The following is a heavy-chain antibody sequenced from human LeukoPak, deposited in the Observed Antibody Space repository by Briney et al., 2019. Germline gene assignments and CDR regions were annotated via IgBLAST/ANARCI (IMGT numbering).Heavy chain of an antibody. CDR3: TTGESMVGSTIHIRWAD. V-gene: IGHV3-15*01. J-gene: IGHJ4*02. CDR1: GFTFSNAW. D-gene: IGHD1-26*01. Sequence: GGSLRLSCAASGFTFSNAWMSWVRQAPGKGLEWVGRIKSKTAGGTIDYAAPVKGRFTISRDDSKNTLYLQMNSLKTEDTAVYYCTTGESMVGSTIHIRWADWGQGTLVTVSS. CDR2: IKSKTAGGTI.